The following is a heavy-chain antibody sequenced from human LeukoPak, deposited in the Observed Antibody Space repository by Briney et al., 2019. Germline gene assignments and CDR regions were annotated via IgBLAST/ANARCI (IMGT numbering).Heavy chain of an antibody. CDR3: AKRRPGELYKDAFDI. Sequence: GGSLRLSCAASGFTFSSYVMNWVRQAPGKGLEWVSGISASGGIKDYTDSVKGRFTISRDSSKNTLSLQMNSLGAEDTAVYYCAKRRPGELYKDAFDIWGQGTMVTVSS. V-gene: IGHV3-23*01. CDR2: ISASGGIK. D-gene: IGHD3-10*01. J-gene: IGHJ3*02. CDR1: GFTFSSYV.